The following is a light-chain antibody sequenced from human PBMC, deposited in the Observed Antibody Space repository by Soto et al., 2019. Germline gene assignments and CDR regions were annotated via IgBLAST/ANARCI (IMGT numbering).Light chain of an antibody. CDR2: GAS. CDR3: QQYGSSSLVT. Sequence: EIVLTQSPGTLSLSPGERATLSCRASQSVSSSYLAWYQQKPGQAPRLLIYGASRRATGIPDRFSGSGSGTDFTLTISRLEPEDFAVYYCQQYGSSSLVTFGPGTKVDIK. CDR1: QSVSSSY. J-gene: IGKJ3*01. V-gene: IGKV3-20*01.